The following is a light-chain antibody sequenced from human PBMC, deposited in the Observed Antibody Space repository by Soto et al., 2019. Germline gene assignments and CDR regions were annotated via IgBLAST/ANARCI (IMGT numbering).Light chain of an antibody. J-gene: IGKJ1*01. V-gene: IGKV1-5*01. CDR3: HQYNSYSPPWT. CDR1: QSISSW. Sequence: DIQMTQSPSTLSASVGDRVTITCRASQSISSWLAWYQQKPGKAPKLLIYDASSLESGVPSRFSGSGSGTEFTLTISSLQPDDFATYYCHQYNSYSPPWTFGQGTKVEIK. CDR2: DAS.